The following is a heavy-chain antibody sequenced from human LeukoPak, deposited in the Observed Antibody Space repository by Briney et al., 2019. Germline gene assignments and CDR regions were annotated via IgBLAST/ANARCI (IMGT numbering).Heavy chain of an antibody. CDR1: GFTFDDYA. Sequence: PGGSLRLSCAASGFTFDDYAMHWVRQAPGKGLEWASGISWNSGNIGYADSVKGRFTISRDNANSFLFLQMNSLRAEDTALYYCAKGSGSDYRAEYFQHWGQGTLVTVSS. J-gene: IGHJ1*01. CDR3: AKGSGSDYRAEYFQH. D-gene: IGHD1-26*01. V-gene: IGHV3-9*01. CDR2: ISWNSGNI.